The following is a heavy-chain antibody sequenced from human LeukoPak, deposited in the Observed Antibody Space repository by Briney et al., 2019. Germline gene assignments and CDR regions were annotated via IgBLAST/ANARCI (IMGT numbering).Heavy chain of an antibody. CDR1: GFTFSSYS. CDR3: AREVIAAAGFFDP. V-gene: IGHV3-21*01. J-gene: IGHJ5*02. Sequence: PGGSLRLSCAASGFTFSSYSMNWVRQAPGKGLEWVSSISSSSSYIYYADSVKGRFTISRDNAKNSLYLQMNSLRAEDTAVYYCAREVIAAAGFFDPWGQGTLVTVSS. CDR2: ISSSSSYI. D-gene: IGHD6-13*01.